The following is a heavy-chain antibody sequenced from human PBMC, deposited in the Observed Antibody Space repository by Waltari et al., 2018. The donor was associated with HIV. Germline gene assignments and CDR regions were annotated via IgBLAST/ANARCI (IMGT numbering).Heavy chain of an antibody. CDR1: ASSISRNYY. CDR2: IFRSGTN. D-gene: IGHD3-22*01. CDR3: ARDQDYYDSSGYTSYAFDI. V-gene: IGHV4-38-2*02. Sequence: QVLLQESGPRLVKSSETLSLTCTVSASSISRNYYWGWIRQAPGKGLEWIGSIFRSGTNYYNPSFKTRVSISVNMSKNQYSLKLSSLNAADTAVYYCARDQDYYDSSGYTSYAFDIWGRGTMIIVSS. J-gene: IGHJ3*02.